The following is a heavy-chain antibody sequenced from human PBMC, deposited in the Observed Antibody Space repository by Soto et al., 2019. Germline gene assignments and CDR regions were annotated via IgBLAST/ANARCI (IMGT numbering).Heavy chain of an antibody. V-gene: IGHV3-15*01. D-gene: IGHD6-19*01. Sequence: EVQLVESGGGLVKPGGSLRLSCAASGFIFSNAWMSWVRQAPGKGLEWVGLIKKKADGGTTDYAAPLKVRFTISRDDSKNTLYLQMSSLKTEDTAVYYCRTQWLDWGQGTLVTVSS. CDR2: IKKKADGGTT. J-gene: IGHJ4*02. CDR3: RTQWLD. CDR1: GFIFSNAW.